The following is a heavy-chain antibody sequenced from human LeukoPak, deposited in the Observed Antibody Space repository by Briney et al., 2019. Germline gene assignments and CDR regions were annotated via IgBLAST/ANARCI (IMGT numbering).Heavy chain of an antibody. CDR3: ARDRNSVVYYASYFDY. V-gene: IGHV1-69*01. D-gene: IGHD3-22*01. CDR2: IIPIFGTA. J-gene: IGHJ4*02. Sequence: GPSVKVSCKASGGTFSSYAISWVRQAPGQGLEWMGGIIPIFGTANYAQKFQGRVTITADESTRTAYMELSSLRSEDTAVYYCARDRNSVVYYASYFDYWGQGTLVTVSS. CDR1: GGTFSSYA.